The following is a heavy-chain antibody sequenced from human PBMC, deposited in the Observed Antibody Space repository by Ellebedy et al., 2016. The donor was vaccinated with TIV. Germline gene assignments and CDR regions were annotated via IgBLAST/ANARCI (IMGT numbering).Heavy chain of an antibody. Sequence: PGGSLRLSCAASGFTFSDYFMTWVRQAPGKGLEWVSYITDESDTYFADAVRGRFTISRDNAKNSLYLQMNSLRVEDTAVYYCARDAVKLATEAFDIWGQGTMVTVSS. J-gene: IGHJ3*02. CDR2: ITDESDT. CDR3: ARDAVKLATEAFDI. V-gene: IGHV3-69-1*01. CDR1: GFTFSDYF. D-gene: IGHD6-13*01.